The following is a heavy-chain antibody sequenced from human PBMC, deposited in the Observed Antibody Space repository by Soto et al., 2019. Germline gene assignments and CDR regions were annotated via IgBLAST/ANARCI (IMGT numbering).Heavy chain of an antibody. CDR2: IYWDYDK. D-gene: IGHD1-7*01. Sequence: QITLKESGPTLVKPTQTLTLTCTFSGFSLSTSGVGVGWVRQPPGKALEWLVFIYWDYDKRYSPSLRSRLTITKDTSKNQVVLTMTNVDPVDTATYFCADRRIGVSQWNYGDFDYWGQGTLVTVSS. CDR3: ADRRIGVSQWNYGDFDY. J-gene: IGHJ4*02. CDR1: GFSLSTSGVG. V-gene: IGHV2-5*02.